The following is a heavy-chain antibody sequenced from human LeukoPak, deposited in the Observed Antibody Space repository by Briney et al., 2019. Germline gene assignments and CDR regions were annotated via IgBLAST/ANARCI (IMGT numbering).Heavy chain of an antibody. D-gene: IGHD1-14*01. Sequence: PGGSLRLSCVGSGFTLGSYSMNWVRQAPGKGLEWVSLIERSSGHTFYADSVRGRFAISRDDAKNSLYLQMNSLRGEDTAVYYCVREDREPSDLWGQGTLVTVSS. J-gene: IGHJ5*02. CDR3: VREDREPSDL. CDR2: IERSSGHT. CDR1: GFTLGSYS. V-gene: IGHV3-21*06.